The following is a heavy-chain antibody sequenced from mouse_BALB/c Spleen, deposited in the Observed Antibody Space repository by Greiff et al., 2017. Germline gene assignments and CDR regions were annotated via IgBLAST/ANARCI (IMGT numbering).Heavy chain of an antibody. CDR3: TRVYYDYPYAMDY. CDR1: GYSFTSYW. D-gene: IGHD2-4*01. V-gene: IGHV1-5*01. Sequence: EVKLQESGTVLARPGASVKMSCKASGYSFTSYWMHWVKQRPGQGLEWIGAIYPGNSDTSYNQKFKGKAKLTAVTSASTAYMELSSLTNEDSAVYYCTRVYYDYPYAMDYWGQGTSVTVSS. J-gene: IGHJ4*01. CDR2: IYPGNSDT.